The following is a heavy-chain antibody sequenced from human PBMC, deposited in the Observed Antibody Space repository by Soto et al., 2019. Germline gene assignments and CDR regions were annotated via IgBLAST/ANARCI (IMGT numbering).Heavy chain of an antibody. D-gene: IGHD6-19*01. CDR2: ISAYNGNT. V-gene: IGHV1-18*01. J-gene: IGHJ4*02. CDR1: GYTFTSYG. Sequence: QVQLVQSGAEVKKPGASVKVSCKASGYTFTSYGISWVRQAPGQGLEWMGWISAYNGNTNYAQKLQGRVTMTTDTSTSTAYMEPRSLRSNDTAVYYCARESRQVAVAGIPDYFDYWGQGTLVTVSS. CDR3: ARESRQVAVAGIPDYFDY.